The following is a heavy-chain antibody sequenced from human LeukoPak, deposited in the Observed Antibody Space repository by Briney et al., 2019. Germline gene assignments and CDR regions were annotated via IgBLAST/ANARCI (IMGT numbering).Heavy chain of an antibody. V-gene: IGHV3-7*01. Sequence: GGSLRLSCAASGFTLSKYWMTWVRQAPGKGLEWVADIKEDGSEKYFVDSVKGRFTISRDNAKNSLYLQMTSLRAEDTAVYYCARAYSGAYRAGDYWGQGTLVTVSS. CDR2: IKEDGSEK. D-gene: IGHD1-26*01. CDR3: ARAYSGAYRAGDY. CDR1: GFTLSKYW. J-gene: IGHJ4*02.